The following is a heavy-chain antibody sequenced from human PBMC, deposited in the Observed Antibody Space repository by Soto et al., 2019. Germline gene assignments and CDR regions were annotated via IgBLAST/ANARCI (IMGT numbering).Heavy chain of an antibody. Sequence: AAVKVSCKASGYTFTSYGISWVRQAPGQGREGMGWISAYNGNTNYAQKLQGRVTMTTDTSTSTAYTELRSLRSDDTAVYYCARSPPSTYDFWSGYYVPDAFDIWGQGTMVTVS. V-gene: IGHV1-18*01. CDR1: GYTFTSYG. CDR2: ISAYNGNT. J-gene: IGHJ3*02. D-gene: IGHD3-3*01. CDR3: ARSPPSTYDFWSGYYVPDAFDI.